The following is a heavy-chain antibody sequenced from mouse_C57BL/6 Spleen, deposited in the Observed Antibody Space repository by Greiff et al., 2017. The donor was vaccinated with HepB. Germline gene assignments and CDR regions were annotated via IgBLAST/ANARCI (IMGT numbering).Heavy chain of an antibody. V-gene: IGHV1-82*01. CDR3: ARPHLLRSFAY. J-gene: IGHJ3*01. CDR1: GYAFSSSW. Sequence: QVQLQQSGPELVKPGASVKISCKASGYAFSSSWMNWVKQRPGKGLEWIGRIYPGDGDTNYNGKFKGKATLTADKSSSTAYMQLSSLTSEDSAVYFCARPHLLRSFAYWGQGTLVTVSA. CDR2: IYPGDGDT. D-gene: IGHD1-1*01.